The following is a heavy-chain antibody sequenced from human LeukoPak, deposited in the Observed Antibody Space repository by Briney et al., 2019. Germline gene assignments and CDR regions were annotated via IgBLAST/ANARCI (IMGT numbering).Heavy chain of an antibody. J-gene: IGHJ4*02. V-gene: IGHV1-46*01. D-gene: IGHD6-19*01. Sequence: ASVKVSCKASGYTFTSYYMHWVRQAPGQGLEWMGIINPNGGGTYYAQKFQGRVTMTRDTSTSTVYMELSSLRSEDTAVYYCATGGGSGWYKFWGQGTLVTVSS. CDR2: INPNGGGT. CDR3: ATGGGSGWYKF. CDR1: GYTFTSYY.